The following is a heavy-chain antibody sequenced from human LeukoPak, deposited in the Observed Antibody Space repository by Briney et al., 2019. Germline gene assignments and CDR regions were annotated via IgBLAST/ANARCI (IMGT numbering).Heavy chain of an antibody. D-gene: IGHD1-26*01. CDR1: GFTFSSYA. CDR3: ARGGSYLSAFDI. J-gene: IGHJ3*02. CDR2: ISSNGGST. V-gene: IGHV3-64*01. Sequence: GGSLRLSCAASGFTFSSYAMHWVRQAPGKGLEYVSAISSNGGSTYYANSVKGRFTISRDNSKNTLYLQMGSLRAEDTAVYYCARGGSYLSAFDIWGQGTTVTVSS.